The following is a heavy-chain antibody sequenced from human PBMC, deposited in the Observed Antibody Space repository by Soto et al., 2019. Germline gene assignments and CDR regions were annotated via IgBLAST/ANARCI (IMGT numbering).Heavy chain of an antibody. D-gene: IGHD1-26*01. CDR3: AKDKGFGMWDPSYFDD. CDR2: TSYDGNNE. Sequence: GGSLRLSCAASGFTFSNYAMHWVRQAPGKGLEWVALTSYDGNNEYYTDSVKGRFTISRDNSKNTLFLQMNSPRPEDTAVYYCAKDKGFGMWDPSYFDDWREGAIVTGSS. CDR1: GFTFSNYA. J-gene: IGHJ4*02. V-gene: IGHV3-30*18.